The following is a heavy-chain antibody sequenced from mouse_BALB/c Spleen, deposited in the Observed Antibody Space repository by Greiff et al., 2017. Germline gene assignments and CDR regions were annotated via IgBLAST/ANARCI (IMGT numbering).Heavy chain of an antibody. D-gene: IGHD3-1*01. CDR3: ARDSSGTGFAY. CDR1: GFTFSSYA. Sequence: EVKLVESGGGLVKPGGSLKLSCAASGFTFSSYAMSWVRQSPEKRLEWVAEISSGGSYTYYPDTVTGRFTISRDNAKNTLYLEMSSLRSEDTAMYYCARDSSGTGFAYWGQGTLVTVSA. V-gene: IGHV5-9-4*01. J-gene: IGHJ3*01. CDR2: ISSGGSYT.